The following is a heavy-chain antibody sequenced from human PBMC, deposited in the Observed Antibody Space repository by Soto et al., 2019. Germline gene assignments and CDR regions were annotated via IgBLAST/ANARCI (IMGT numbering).Heavy chain of an antibody. J-gene: IGHJ4*02. Sequence: SETLSLTCTVSGGSISSYYWSWIRQPPGKGLEWIGYIYYSGSTNYNPSLKSRVTISVDTSKNQFSLKLSSVTAADTAVYYCARSPKKGMVYAIDYWGQGTLVTVSS. CDR3: ARSPKKGMVYAIDY. CDR1: GGSISSYY. CDR2: IYYSGST. D-gene: IGHD2-8*01. V-gene: IGHV4-59*08.